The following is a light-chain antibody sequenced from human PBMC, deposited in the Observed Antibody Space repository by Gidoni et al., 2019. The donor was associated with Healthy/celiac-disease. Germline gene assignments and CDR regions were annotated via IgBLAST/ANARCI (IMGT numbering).Light chain of an antibody. CDR3: QQYYSTPYS. J-gene: IGKJ2*03. Sequence: DFLMTQSPDSLAVSLGERATIHCKSSQNILYSSNNTYYLAWYQQKPGQPPKLLIYWASTRESGVPDRFSGSGSGTDFTLTISSLQAEDVAVYYCQQYYSTPYSFGQGTKLEIK. V-gene: IGKV4-1*01. CDR2: WAS. CDR1: QNILYSSNNTYY.